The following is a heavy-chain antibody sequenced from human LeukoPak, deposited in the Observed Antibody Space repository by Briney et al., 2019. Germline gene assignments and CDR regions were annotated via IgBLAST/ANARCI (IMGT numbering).Heavy chain of an antibody. V-gene: IGHV3-7*01. CDR3: AREDHSNYNY. CDR2: IKQDGGEK. Sequence: GGSLRLSCAVSGFTFEDYAMHWVRQAPGKGLEWVASIKQDGGEKFYVDSVKGRFTISKDNAKNSLYLQMNSLRAEDTAVYYCAREDHSNYNYWGQGTLVTVSS. D-gene: IGHD4-11*01. CDR1: GFTFEDYA. J-gene: IGHJ4*02.